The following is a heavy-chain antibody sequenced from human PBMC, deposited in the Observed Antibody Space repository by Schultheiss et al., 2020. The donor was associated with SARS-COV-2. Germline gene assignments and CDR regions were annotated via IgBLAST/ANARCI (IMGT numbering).Heavy chain of an antibody. Sequence: GESLKISCAASGFTVSSNYMSWVRQAPGKGLEWVSVIYSGGSTYYADSVKGRFTISRDNSKNTLYLQMNSLRAEDTAVYYCAKDPYSSSYGMDVWGQGTTVTVSS. V-gene: IGHV3-53*01. CDR3: AKDPYSSSYGMDV. J-gene: IGHJ6*02. CDR1: GFTVSSNY. CDR2: IYSGGST. D-gene: IGHD6-6*01.